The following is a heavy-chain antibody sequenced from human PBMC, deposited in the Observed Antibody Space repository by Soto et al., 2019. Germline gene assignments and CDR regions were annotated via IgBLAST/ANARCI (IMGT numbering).Heavy chain of an antibody. CDR2: IFNSGTT. V-gene: IGHV4-31*03. J-gene: IGHJ5*02. CDR3: ARDPVP. CDR1: GGSISRGGYH. Sequence: NPSDTLSLTCTVSGGSISRGGYHWSWIRQQPGKGLEWIGYIFNSGTTYYNPSLKSRVTISADTSKNQFSLKLSSVTAADTAVYYCARDPVPWGQGTLVT.